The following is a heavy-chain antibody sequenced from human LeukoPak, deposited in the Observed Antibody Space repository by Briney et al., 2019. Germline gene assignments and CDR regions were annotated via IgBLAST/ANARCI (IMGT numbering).Heavy chain of an antibody. CDR2: ISDSGGST. CDR1: GITLSNYG. V-gene: IGHV3-23*01. J-gene: IGHJ4*02. D-gene: IGHD2-21*02. CDR3: ARADCGGDCYSDY. Sequence: GGSLRLSCAVSGITLSNYGMSWVRQAPGKGLEWVAGISDSGGSTNYADSVKGRFTISRDNPKNTLYLQMNSLRAEDTAVYYCARADCGGDCYSDYWGQGTLVTVSS.